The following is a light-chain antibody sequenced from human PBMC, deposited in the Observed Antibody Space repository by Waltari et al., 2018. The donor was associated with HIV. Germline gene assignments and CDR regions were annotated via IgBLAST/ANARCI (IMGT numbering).Light chain of an antibody. J-gene: IGKJ1*01. CDR1: PSLLHSNGYNY. Sequence: DIVMTQSPLSLSVTAGEPASISCRSSPSLLHSNGYNYLDWYLQKPGQSPQLLIYLGSNRVSGVPDRFSGSGSGTDFTRKISRVEAEDVGVYYCMQAPERTFGQGTKVEIK. CDR2: LGS. CDR3: MQAPERT. V-gene: IGKV2-28*01.